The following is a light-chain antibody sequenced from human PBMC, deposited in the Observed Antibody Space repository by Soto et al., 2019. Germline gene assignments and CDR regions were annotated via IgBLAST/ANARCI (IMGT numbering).Light chain of an antibody. J-gene: IGKJ1*01. V-gene: IGKV3-15*01. CDR1: QSVNNN. Sequence: IVMTQYPATLSVSRGDRQPVSCRASQSVNNNLAWYQQKLGQAPRVLIYGASTRATGIPARFTGSGSGTEFILTITSLQSEDSAVYYCQKYNTWPWTFGQGTEVDIK. CDR3: QKYNTWPWT. CDR2: GAS.